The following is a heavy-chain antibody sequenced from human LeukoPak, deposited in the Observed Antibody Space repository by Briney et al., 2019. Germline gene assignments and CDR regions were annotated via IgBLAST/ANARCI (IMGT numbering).Heavy chain of an antibody. J-gene: IGHJ4*02. CDR2: INSGGDDT. Sequence: GGSLRLSCAASGFTFSTYWMHWVRQAPGKGLVWVSLINSGGDDTRYADSVKGRFTISRDNAKNTLYLQMNSLRAEDTAVYFCARRIGYSSGHSAVYYFDYWGQGTLVTVSS. D-gene: IGHD6-19*01. V-gene: IGHV3-74*01. CDR1: GFTFSTYW. CDR3: ARRIGYSSGHSAVYYFDY.